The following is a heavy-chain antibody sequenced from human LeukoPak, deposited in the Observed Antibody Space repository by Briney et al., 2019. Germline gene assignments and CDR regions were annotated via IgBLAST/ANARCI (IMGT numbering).Heavy chain of an antibody. CDR2: IQQDGNEK. D-gene: IGHD4-11*01. Sequence: PGGSLRLSCVASGFTFSSYWMAWVRQTPGKGLELVASIQQDGNEKYYVDSVKGRFTISKDNAKNLLYLQVNNLRAEDTAVYYCAREDRSKYEYWGQGTPVTVSS. CDR3: AREDRSKYEY. CDR1: GFTFSSYW. V-gene: IGHV3-7*01. J-gene: IGHJ4*02.